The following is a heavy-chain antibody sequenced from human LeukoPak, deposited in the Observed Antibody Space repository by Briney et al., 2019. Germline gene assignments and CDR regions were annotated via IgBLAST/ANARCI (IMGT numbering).Heavy chain of an antibody. Sequence: PGESLKISCKGSGYSFTSYWIGWVRQMPGKGLEWMGIIYPGDSDTRYSPSFQGQVTISADKSISTAYLQWSSLKASDTAMYYCARQQQGALAGYCSGGSCYPTGFDYWGQGTLVTVSS. J-gene: IGHJ4*02. D-gene: IGHD2-15*01. CDR3: ARQQQGALAGYCSGGSCYPTGFDY. CDR1: GYSFTSYW. CDR2: IYPGDSDT. V-gene: IGHV5-51*01.